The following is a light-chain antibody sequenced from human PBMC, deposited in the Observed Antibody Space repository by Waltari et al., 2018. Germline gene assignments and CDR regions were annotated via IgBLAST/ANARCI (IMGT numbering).Light chain of an antibody. CDR2: AAS. J-gene: IGKJ1*01. V-gene: IGKV1-NL1*01. CDR1: HGITNS. Sequence: DIQMSQSPSSLSASVGDRVTITCRASHGITNSLAWYQQKPGNAPKLLAYAASILESGVPSRFSGSGSGTDYTLTISSLQPEDFATYYCQQYNSIPRTFGQGTKVEIK. CDR3: QQYNSIPRT.